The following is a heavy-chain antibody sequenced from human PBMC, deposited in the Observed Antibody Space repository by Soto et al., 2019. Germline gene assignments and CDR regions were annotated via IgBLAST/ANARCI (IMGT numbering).Heavy chain of an antibody. D-gene: IGHD1-26*01. V-gene: IGHV1-3*04. Sequence: QVQLVQSGAEVKKPGASVKVSCKASKYTFTKYAIHWVRQAPGQSLEWMGWVDTGNGNTKYSQKFQDRVTITRDTYANTADMELSSLTSEYTAVYYCARDAKWDPRGVEAPQDDYFDYWGQGTLVTVSS. J-gene: IGHJ4*02. CDR1: KYTFTKYA. CDR2: VDTGNGNT. CDR3: ARDAKWDPRGVEAPQDDYFDY.